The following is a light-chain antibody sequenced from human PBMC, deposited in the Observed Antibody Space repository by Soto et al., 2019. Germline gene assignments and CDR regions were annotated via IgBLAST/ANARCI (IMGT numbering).Light chain of an antibody. CDR3: QQSFSSPPIT. CDR2: SAS. CDR1: PSITNF. Sequence: DIQMTQSPSSLSASVGDRITITCRASPSITNFLVWYQQKPGKAPKLLIHSASTLQSGVPSRFSGSGSGTDFTLTISGLQPEDVATYYCQQSFSSPPITFGQGTRLEIK. V-gene: IGKV1-39*01. J-gene: IGKJ5*01.